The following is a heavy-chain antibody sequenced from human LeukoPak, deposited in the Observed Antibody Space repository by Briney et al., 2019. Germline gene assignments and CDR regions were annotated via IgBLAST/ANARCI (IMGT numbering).Heavy chain of an antibody. CDR1: GFTLSSYS. J-gene: IGHJ4*02. CDR3: ARVAENRFDY. CDR2: ISSSSSYI. D-gene: IGHD1-14*01. V-gene: IGHV3-21*01. Sequence: PGGSLRLSCAASGFTLSSYSLNWVRQAPRKGLEWVSSISSSSSYIYYADTVKGRFTISRDNAKNSLYLQMNSLRAEDTAVYYCARVAENRFDYWGQGTLVTVSS.